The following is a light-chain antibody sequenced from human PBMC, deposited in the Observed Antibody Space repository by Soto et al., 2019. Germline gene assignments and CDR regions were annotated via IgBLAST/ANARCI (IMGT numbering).Light chain of an antibody. CDR1: QGIARY. Sequence: DILMTQSPSSLSASVGDRVTVTCRASQGIARYLNWYQQKPGKAPKLLIYSASSLQIGVPSRFSGQESGTDVTLTSSGLQPEDFATYYCQQSFSAPRTFGQGTKLE. V-gene: IGKV1-39*01. CDR3: QQSFSAPRT. CDR2: SAS. J-gene: IGKJ2*01.